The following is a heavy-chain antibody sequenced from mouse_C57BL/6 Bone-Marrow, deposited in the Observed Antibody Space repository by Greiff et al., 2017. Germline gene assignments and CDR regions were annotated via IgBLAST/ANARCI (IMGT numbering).Heavy chain of an antibody. Sequence: EVQLQQSGPELVKPGASVKMSCKASGYTFTDYNMHWVKQSHGKSLEWIGYINPNNGGTSYNQKFKGQATLTVNKSSSTAYMELRSLTSEDSAVYYCARERYYYGSSFYWYFDVWGTGTTVTVSS. V-gene: IGHV1-22*01. CDR1: GYTFTDYN. D-gene: IGHD1-1*01. J-gene: IGHJ1*03. CDR3: ARERYYYGSSFYWYFDV. CDR2: INPNNGGT.